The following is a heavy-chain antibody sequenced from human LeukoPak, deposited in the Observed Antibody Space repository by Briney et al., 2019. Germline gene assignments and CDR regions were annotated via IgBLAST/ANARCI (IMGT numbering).Heavy chain of an antibody. V-gene: IGHV1-18*01. Sequence: ASVKVSCKASGYTFTSYGISWVRQAPGQGLEWMGWIRAYNGNTNYAQKLQGRVTMTTDTSTSTAYMELRSLRSDDTAVYYCARMGDGSSWYTPFDYWGQGTLVTVSS. J-gene: IGHJ4*02. CDR2: IRAYNGNT. D-gene: IGHD6-13*01. CDR3: ARMGDGSSWYTPFDY. CDR1: GYTFTSYG.